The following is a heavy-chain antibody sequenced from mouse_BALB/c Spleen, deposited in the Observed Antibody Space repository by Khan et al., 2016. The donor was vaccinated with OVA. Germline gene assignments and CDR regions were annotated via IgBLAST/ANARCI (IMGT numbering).Heavy chain of an antibody. V-gene: IGHV9-1*02. CDR1: GYTFTNYG. Sequence: QIQLVQSGPELKKPGETVKISCKASGYTFTNYGMNWVKQAPGKGLKWMGWINTYTGEPTYTDDFKGRFALSLEAPASPSHLRINNRRHEDMATYFSARGASYWYFDVWGAGSTCTVSS. J-gene: IGHJ1*01. CDR2: INTYTGEP. CDR3: ARGASYWYFDV.